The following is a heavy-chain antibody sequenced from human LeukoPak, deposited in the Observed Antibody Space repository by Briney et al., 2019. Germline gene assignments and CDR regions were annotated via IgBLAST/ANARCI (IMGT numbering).Heavy chain of an antibody. CDR1: RFTFSNFW. CDR2: VSPDGREK. Sequence: GVALRLSYSSSRFTFSNFWMTGVRQAPAKGLECPANVSPDGREKSYLDSVKGRFTISRDNTKKSLYLPMRSLRVEDTAVYYCARDLNWDSPWGPGTLVT. CDR3: ARDLNWDSP. J-gene: IGHJ5*02. D-gene: IGHD1-26*01. V-gene: IGHV3-7*01.